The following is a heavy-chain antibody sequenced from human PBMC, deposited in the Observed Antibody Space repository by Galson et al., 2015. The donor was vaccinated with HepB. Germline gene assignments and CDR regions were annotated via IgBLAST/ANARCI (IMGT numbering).Heavy chain of an antibody. CDR3: ASHGDYVFDY. CDR2: IKQDGSQR. CDR1: GFTFSRYW. Sequence: SLRLSCAASGFTFSRYWMSWVRQAPGKGLEWVANIKQDGSQRYYVDSVKGRFTISRDNAKNSLYLQMNSLRAEDTAVYYCASHGDYVFDYWGQGTLVTVSS. V-gene: IGHV3-7*01. D-gene: IGHD4-17*01. J-gene: IGHJ4*02.